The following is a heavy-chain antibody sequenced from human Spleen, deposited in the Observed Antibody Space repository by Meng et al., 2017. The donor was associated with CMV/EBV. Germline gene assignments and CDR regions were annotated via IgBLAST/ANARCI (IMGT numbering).Heavy chain of an antibody. Sequence: SETLSLTCTVSGDSISRSAHYWGWIRQPPGKGLEWIGSIYYSGSTYYSPSLKSRVTISIDTSKNQFSLRLNSVTAADTAVYYCARDTNYLTYWGQGKLVTVS. V-gene: IGHV4-39*07. J-gene: IGHJ4*02. CDR1: GDSISRSAHY. D-gene: IGHD2-8*01. CDR3: ARDTNYLTY. CDR2: IYYSGST.